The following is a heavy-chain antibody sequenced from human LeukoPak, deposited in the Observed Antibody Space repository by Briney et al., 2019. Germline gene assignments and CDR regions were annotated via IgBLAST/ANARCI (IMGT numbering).Heavy chain of an antibody. V-gene: IGHV4-34*01. CDR2: INHSGST. Sequence: PSETLSLTCAVYGGSFSGYYWSWIRQPPGKGLEWIGEINHSGSTNYNPSLKSRVTISVDTSKNQFSLKLSSVTAADTAVYYCARLDLTVDQPAYYFDYWGQGTLVTVSS. CDR1: GGSFSGYY. CDR3: ARLDLTVDQPAYYFDY. D-gene: IGHD4-23*01. J-gene: IGHJ4*02.